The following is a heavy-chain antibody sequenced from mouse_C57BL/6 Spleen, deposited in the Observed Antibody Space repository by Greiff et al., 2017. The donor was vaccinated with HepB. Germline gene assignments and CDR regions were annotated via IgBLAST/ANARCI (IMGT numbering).Heavy chain of an antibody. J-gene: IGHJ2*01. CDR1: GYTFTDYN. CDR2: INPNNGGT. Sequence: EVQLQQSGPELVKPGASVKIPCKASGYTFTDYNMDWVKQSHGKSLEWIGDINPNNGGTIYNQKFKGKATLTVDKSSSTAYMELRSLTSEDTAVYYWARSGYYGSRALYFDYWGQGTTLTVSS. CDR3: ARSGYYGSRALYFDY. V-gene: IGHV1-18*01. D-gene: IGHD1-1*01.